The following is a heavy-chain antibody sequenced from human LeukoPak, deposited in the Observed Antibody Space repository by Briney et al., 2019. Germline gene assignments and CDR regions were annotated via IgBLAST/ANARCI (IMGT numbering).Heavy chain of an antibody. J-gene: IGHJ3*02. V-gene: IGHV3-30*19. CDR1: GFTFSTYG. Sequence: GGSLRLSCAASGFTFSTYGIHWVRQAPGKGLEWVAVISYDGSNKYYADSVKGRFTISRDNSKNTLYLQMNSLRAEDTAVYYCARAGAIVVVVAATWWAFDIWGQGTMVTVSS. CDR3: ARAGAIVVVVAATWWAFDI. CDR2: ISYDGSNK. D-gene: IGHD2-15*01.